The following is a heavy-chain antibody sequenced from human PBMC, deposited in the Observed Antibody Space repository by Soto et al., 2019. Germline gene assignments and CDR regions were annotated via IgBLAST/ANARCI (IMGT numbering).Heavy chain of an antibody. CDR1: GGSFSGYY. CDR3: ARGPQIAVAVHYFDY. V-gene: IGHV4-34*01. D-gene: IGHD6-19*01. CDR2: INHSGST. J-gene: IGHJ4*02. Sequence: QVQLQQWGAGLLKPSETLSLTCAVYGGSFSGYYWSWIRQPPGKGLEWIGEINHSGSTNYNPSLKSRVPISVDTSKNQFSLKLSSVTAADTAVYYCARGPQIAVAVHYFDYWGQGTLVTVSS.